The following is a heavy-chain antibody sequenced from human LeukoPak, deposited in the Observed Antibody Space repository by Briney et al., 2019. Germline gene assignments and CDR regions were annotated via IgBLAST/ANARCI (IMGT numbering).Heavy chain of an antibody. Sequence: SETLSLTCTVSGGSISSYYWSWIRQPPGKGLEWIGYIYHSGSTNYNPSLKSRVTISVDTSKNQFSLKLSSVTAADTAVYYCARDNPGLRAFDYWGQGTLVTVSS. D-gene: IGHD2-21*02. J-gene: IGHJ4*02. CDR3: ARDNPGLRAFDY. CDR1: GGSISSYY. V-gene: IGHV4-59*01. CDR2: IYHSGST.